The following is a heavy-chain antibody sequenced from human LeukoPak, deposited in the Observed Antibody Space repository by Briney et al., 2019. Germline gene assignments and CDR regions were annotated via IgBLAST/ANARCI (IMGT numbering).Heavy chain of an antibody. Sequence: GGSLRLYCAASGFTFSSYWMHWVRQAPGKGLVWVSRINSDGSSTSYADSVKGRFTISRDNAKNTLYLQMNSLRAEDTAVYYCARDGQLDAFDIWGQGTMVTVSS. J-gene: IGHJ3*02. D-gene: IGHD2-2*01. V-gene: IGHV3-74*01. CDR1: GFTFSSYW. CDR2: INSDGSST. CDR3: ARDGQLDAFDI.